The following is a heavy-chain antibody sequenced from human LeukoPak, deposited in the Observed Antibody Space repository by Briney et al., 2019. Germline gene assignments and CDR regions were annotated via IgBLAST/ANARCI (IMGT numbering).Heavy chain of an antibody. CDR1: GGSISSGGYS. J-gene: IGHJ5*02. V-gene: IGHV4-30-2*01. D-gene: IGHD2-2*01. Sequence: SQTLSLTCAVSGGSISSGGYSWSWIRQPPGKGLEWIGEINHSGSTNYNPSLKSRVTISVDTSKNQFSLKLSSVTAADTAVYYCASRLYCSSTSCYYRGANWFDPWGQGTLVTVSS. CDR3: ASRLYCSSTSCYYRGANWFDP. CDR2: INHSGST.